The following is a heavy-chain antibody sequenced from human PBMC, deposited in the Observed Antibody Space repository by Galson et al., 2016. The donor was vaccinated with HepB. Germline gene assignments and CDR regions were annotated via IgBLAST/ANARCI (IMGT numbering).Heavy chain of an antibody. D-gene: IGHD2-15*01. V-gene: IGHV1-69*13. CDR2: IIPIFDIV. Sequence: SVKVSCKASGVTFRSYIISWVRQAPGQGLEWMGGIIPIFDIVKSAQKFQGRVTITADASTSTAYMELSSLRPEDTAVYYCATKPRYCSGENCNYFGMDVWGQGTTVTVSS. CDR1: GVTFRSYI. J-gene: IGHJ6*02. CDR3: ATKPRYCSGENCNYFGMDV.